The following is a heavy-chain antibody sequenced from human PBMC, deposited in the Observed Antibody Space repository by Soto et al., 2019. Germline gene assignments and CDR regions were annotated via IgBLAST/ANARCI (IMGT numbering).Heavy chain of an antibody. V-gene: IGHV1-69*13. CDR1: GGTFSSYA. Sequence: SVKVSCTASGGTFSSYAISWVRQAPGQGLEWMGGIIPIFGTANYAQKFQGRVTITADESTSTAYMELSSLRSEDTAVYYCARGHVVVPAAILSPYYYYGMDVWGQGTTVTVSS. CDR2: IIPIFGTA. J-gene: IGHJ6*02. CDR3: ARGHVVVPAAILSPYYYYGMDV. D-gene: IGHD2-2*01.